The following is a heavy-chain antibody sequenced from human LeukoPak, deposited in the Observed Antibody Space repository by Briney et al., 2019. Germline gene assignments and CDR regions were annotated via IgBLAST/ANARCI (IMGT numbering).Heavy chain of an antibody. CDR1: GYTFTDYY. CDR3: ARDPDVTVLELTP. D-gene: IGHD2/OR15-2a*01. CDR2: INPNSGGT. Sequence: ASVKVSCKASGYTFTDYYMHWVRQAPGQGLEWMGWINPNSGGTNYAQKFQGRVTMTRDTSTSKVHMELSRVRSDDTAVYYCARDPDVTVLELTPWGQGTLVTVSS. J-gene: IGHJ5*02. V-gene: IGHV1-2*02.